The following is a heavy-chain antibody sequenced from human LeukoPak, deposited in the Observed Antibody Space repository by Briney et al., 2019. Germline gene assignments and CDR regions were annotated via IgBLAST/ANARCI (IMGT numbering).Heavy chain of an antibody. D-gene: IGHD6-19*01. V-gene: IGHV1-46*01. CDR3: ARATSIAVDLPAEYFQH. CDR1: GYTFTGYF. Sequence: ASVKVSCKASGYTFTGYFMYWVRQAPGQGLEWMGIINPSGGSTSYAQKFQGRVTMTRDTSTSTVYMELSSLRSEDTAVYYCARATSIAVDLPAEYFQHWGQGTLVTVSS. J-gene: IGHJ1*01. CDR2: INPSGGST.